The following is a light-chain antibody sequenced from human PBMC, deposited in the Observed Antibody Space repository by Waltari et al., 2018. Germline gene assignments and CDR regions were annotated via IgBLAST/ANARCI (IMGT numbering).Light chain of an antibody. J-gene: IGKJ1*01. V-gene: IGKV3-20*01. CDR2: DAS. CDR3: QKYGTLPAT. CDR1: QSVSKY. Sequence: EIVLTQSPGTLSLSPGERATLSCWASQSVSKYLAWYQQKPGQAPRLLIYDASTRATGIPDRFSGSGWGTDFSLTISRLEPEDFAVYYCQKYGTLPATFGQGTKVQ.